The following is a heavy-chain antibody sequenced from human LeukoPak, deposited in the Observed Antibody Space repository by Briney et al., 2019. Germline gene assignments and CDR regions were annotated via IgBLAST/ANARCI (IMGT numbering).Heavy chain of an antibody. J-gene: IGHJ3*02. Sequence: KPGESLKISCKGSGDSFTSYWIGWVCQMPGKGLEWMGIIYPGDSDTRYSPSFQGQVTISADKSISTAYLQWSSLKASDTAMYYCARQYCGGDCYSPTGAFDIWGQGTMVTVSS. CDR1: GDSFTSYW. D-gene: IGHD2-21*02. V-gene: IGHV5-51*01. CDR3: ARQYCGGDCYSPTGAFDI. CDR2: IYPGDSDT.